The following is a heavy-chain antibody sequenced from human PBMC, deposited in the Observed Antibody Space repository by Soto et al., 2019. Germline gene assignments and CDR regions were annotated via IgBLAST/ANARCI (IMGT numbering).Heavy chain of an antibody. CDR2: ISGSGGST. J-gene: IGHJ4*02. D-gene: IGHD3-22*01. CDR1: GFTFSSYA. V-gene: IGHV3-23*01. CDR3: AKDWIPYYEDSSGDYYDRSPLDY. Sequence: GGSLRLSCASSGFTFSSYAMSWVRQAPGKGLEWVSAISGSGGSTYYADSVKGRFTISRDNSKNTLYLQMNSLRAEDTAVYYCAKDWIPYYEDSSGDYYDRSPLDYWGQGPLVTVSS.